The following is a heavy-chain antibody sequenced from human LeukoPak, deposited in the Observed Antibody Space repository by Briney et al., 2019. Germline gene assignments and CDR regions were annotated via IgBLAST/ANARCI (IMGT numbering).Heavy chain of an antibody. J-gene: IGHJ4*02. CDR1: GYTFTSYG. V-gene: IGHV1-18*01. Sequence: GASVTVSCKASGYTFTSYGISWVRQAPGQGLEWMGWISAYNGNTNYAQKLQGRVTMTRDTSTSTVYMELSSLRSEDTAVYYCARAGLAYYYGSGSYPFDYWGQGTLVTVSS. CDR2: ISAYNGNT. D-gene: IGHD3-10*01. CDR3: ARAGLAYYYGSGSYPFDY.